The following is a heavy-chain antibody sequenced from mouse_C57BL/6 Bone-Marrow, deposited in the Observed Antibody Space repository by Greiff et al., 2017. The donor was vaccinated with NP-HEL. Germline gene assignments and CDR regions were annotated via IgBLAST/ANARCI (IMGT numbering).Heavy chain of an antibody. J-gene: IGHJ2*01. CDR3: ALYYGSSYLGYFDY. D-gene: IGHD1-1*01. V-gene: IGHV1-26*01. Sequence: EVQLQQSGPELVKPGASVKISCKASGYTFTDYYLNWVKQSHGKSLAWIGDINPNNVGTSYNQKFKVKATLTVATSSSTAYMELRSLTSEDSAVYYCALYYGSSYLGYFDYGGQGTTLTVSS. CDR1: GYTFTDYY. CDR2: INPNNVGT.